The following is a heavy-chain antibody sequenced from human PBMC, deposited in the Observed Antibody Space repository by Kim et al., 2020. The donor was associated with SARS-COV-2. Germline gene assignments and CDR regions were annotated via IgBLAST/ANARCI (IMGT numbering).Heavy chain of an antibody. J-gene: IGHJ6*03. D-gene: IGHD1-26*01. Sequence: TNYAQKLQGRVTMTTDTSTSTAYMELRSLRSDDTAVYYCASTSFYYYYMDVWGKGTTVTVSS. CDR3: ASTSFYYYYMDV. CDR2: T. V-gene: IGHV1-18*01.